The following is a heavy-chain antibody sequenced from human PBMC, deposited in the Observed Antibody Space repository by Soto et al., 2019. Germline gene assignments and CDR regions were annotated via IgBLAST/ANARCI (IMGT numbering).Heavy chain of an antibody. Sequence: ETLSLTCTVSGGSIRNVYWSWIRQAPGKGLEWIGFIFHSGNAKYNPSLKSRVTISVDTSKNQFSLSLDSVTAADTAVYFCARAHAPTLPFDYWGQGTLVTVSS. CDR1: GGSIRNVY. V-gene: IGHV4-59*01. D-gene: IGHD2-15*01. CDR2: IFHSGNA. CDR3: ARAHAPTLPFDY. J-gene: IGHJ4*01.